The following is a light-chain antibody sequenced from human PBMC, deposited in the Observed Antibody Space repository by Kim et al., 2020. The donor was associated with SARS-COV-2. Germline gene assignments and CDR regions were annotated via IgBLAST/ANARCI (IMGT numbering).Light chain of an antibody. J-gene: IGLJ1*01. Sequence: QSVLTQPRSVSGSLGQSVTIPCTGSSSDVGRYKYVSWFQHHPGKAPKLIIYDVNERPSGVPDRFSGSKSGNTASLTISGLQAEDEADFYCCSYAGTDSFYVFGPGTKVTVL. CDR2: DVN. V-gene: IGLV2-11*01. CDR3: CSYAGTDSFYV. CDR1: SSDVGRYKY.